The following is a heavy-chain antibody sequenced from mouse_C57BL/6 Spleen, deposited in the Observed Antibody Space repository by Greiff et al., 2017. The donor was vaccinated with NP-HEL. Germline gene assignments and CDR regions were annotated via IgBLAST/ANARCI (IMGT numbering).Heavy chain of an antibody. CDR1: GYSITSGYY. CDR2: ISYDGSN. V-gene: IGHV3-6*01. J-gene: IGHJ4*01. CDR3: ARGAMDY. Sequence: VQLQQSGPGLVKPSQSLSLTCSVTGYSITSGYYWNWIRQFPGNKLEWMGYISYDGSNNYNPSLKNRISITRDTSKNQFFLKLNSVTTEDTATYYCARGAMDYWGLGTSVTVSS.